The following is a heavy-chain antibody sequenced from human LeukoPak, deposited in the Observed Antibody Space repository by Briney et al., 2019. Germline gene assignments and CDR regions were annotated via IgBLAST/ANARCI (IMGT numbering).Heavy chain of an antibody. CDR1: GYTFTGYY. Sequence: ASVKVSCKASGYTFTGYYMHWVRQAPGQGLEWMGWINPNSGGTNYAQRFQGRVTMTRDTSISTAYMELSRLRSDDTAVYYCARGLYSSSWYPSGYYFDYWGQGTLVTVSS. V-gene: IGHV1-2*02. D-gene: IGHD6-13*01. J-gene: IGHJ4*02. CDR3: ARGLYSSSWYPSGYYFDY. CDR2: INPNSGGT.